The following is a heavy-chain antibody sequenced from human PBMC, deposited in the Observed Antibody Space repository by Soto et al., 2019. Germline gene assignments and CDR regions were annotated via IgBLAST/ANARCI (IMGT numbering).Heavy chain of an antibody. CDR2: IYYSGSGST. CDR3: ARLQGSSWYFDY. J-gene: IGHJ4*02. Sequence: QLQLQESGPGLVKPSETLSLTCTVSGGSITSSSYYWVWIRQPPGKGLEWIGSIYYSGSGSTYYNPSLKGRVTISVDTTKNQFSLKLSSVTAADTAVYYCARLQGSSWYFDYWGQGTLVTVSS. D-gene: IGHD6-13*01. V-gene: IGHV4-39*01. CDR1: GGSITSSSYY.